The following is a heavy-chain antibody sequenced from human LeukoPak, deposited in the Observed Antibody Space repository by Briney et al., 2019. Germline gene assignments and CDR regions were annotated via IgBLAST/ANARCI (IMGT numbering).Heavy chain of an antibody. Sequence: ASVKVSCKASGYTFTGYYLHWVRQAPGQGLGWMGWINPSNGGTNYAQKFQGRVTMTGDTSISTAYMELRRLGSDDTAVYDCARMTRTVAGGTRNWFDPWGQGTLVTVSS. CDR3: ARMTRTVAGGTRNWFDP. CDR1: GYTFTGYY. J-gene: IGHJ5*02. CDR2: INPSNGGT. D-gene: IGHD6-19*01. V-gene: IGHV1-2*02.